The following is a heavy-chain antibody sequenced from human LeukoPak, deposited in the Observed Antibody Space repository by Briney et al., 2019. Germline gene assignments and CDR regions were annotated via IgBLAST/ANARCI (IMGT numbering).Heavy chain of an antibody. D-gene: IGHD6-6*01. Sequence: SETLSLTCTVSGGSITSYYGSWIRQPPGKGLEWIGYIHYSGSTNYNPSVKRRVTISVDTPKKQLSLKLSSVTAADTAVYYCARSSSITARQYYYMDVWGEGTTVTVSS. J-gene: IGHJ6*03. V-gene: IGHV4-59*01. CDR2: IHYSGST. CDR3: ARSSSITARQYYYMDV. CDR1: GGSITSYY.